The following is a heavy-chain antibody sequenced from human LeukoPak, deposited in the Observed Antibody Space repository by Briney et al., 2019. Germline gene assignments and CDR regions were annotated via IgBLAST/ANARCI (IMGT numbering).Heavy chain of an antibody. CDR3: ARGLMTHTMSEY. Sequence: GGSLRLSCAASGFTFSSYSMNWVRQAPGKGLEWVSSISSSSGYIYYADSMKGRFTISRDNAKNSLYLQMNSLRAEDTAVYFCARGLMTHTMSEYCGQRTLVTVSS. CDR1: GFTFSSYS. CDR2: ISSSSGYI. V-gene: IGHV3-21*01. J-gene: IGHJ4*02. D-gene: IGHD3-10*02.